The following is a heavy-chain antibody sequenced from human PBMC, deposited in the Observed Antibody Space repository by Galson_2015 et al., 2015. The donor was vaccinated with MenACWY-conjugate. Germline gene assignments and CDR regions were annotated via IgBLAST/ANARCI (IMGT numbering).Heavy chain of an antibody. V-gene: IGHV3-74*01. CDR3: ARDNNWSFDS. CDR1: GFTFNNYW. Sequence: SLRLSCAASGFTFNNYWMHWVRQPPGTGLEWISYIKADGSFSNYADSEKGRFTISTDNAKNMVYLQMDGLGDEDTAVYFCARDNNWSFDSWGQGTLVTVSS. CDR2: IKADGSFS. D-gene: IGHD1-1*01. J-gene: IGHJ4*02.